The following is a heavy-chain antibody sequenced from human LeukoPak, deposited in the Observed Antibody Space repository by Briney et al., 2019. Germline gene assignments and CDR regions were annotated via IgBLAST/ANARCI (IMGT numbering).Heavy chain of an antibody. CDR1: GYTFTSYG. D-gene: IGHD3-10*01. CDR3: ARGHTPSFYGSGSYRQFYYYYGMDV. V-gene: IGHV1-18*01. CDR2: ISAYNGNT. Sequence: ASVKVSCKASGYTFTSYGISWVRQAPEQGLEWMGWISAYNGNTNYAQKLQGRVTMTTDTSTSTAYMELRSLRSDDTAVYYCARGHTPSFYGSGSYRQFYYYYGMDVWGQGTTVTVSS. J-gene: IGHJ6*02.